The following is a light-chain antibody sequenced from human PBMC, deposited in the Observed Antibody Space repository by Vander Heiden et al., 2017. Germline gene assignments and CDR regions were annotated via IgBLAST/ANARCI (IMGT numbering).Light chain of an antibody. J-gene: IGLJ2*01. V-gene: IGLV2-11*01. CDR2: DVS. CDR1: SSDVGRYDY. CDR3: CSYAGSYSFVV. Sequence: QSALTQPRSVSGSPGHAVTISCPGTSSDVGRYDYVSWYQQHPGKAPKLIIYDVSNRPSGVPDRFSGSKSGNTASLTISGLQAEDEADYYCCSYAGSYSFVVLGGGTKLTVL.